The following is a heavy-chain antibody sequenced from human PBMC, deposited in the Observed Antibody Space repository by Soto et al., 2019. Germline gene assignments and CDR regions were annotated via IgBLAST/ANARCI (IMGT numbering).Heavy chain of an antibody. CDR3: ARGLGKIYYDFWSGYSKYWFDP. D-gene: IGHD3-3*01. Sequence: GASVKVSCKASGYTFTSYDINWVRQATGQGLEWMGWMNPNSGNTGYAQRFQGRVTMTRNTSISTAYMELSSLRSEDTAVYYCARGLGKIYYDFWSGYSKYWFDPWGQGTLVTISS. V-gene: IGHV1-8*01. CDR2: MNPNSGNT. CDR1: GYTFTSYD. J-gene: IGHJ5*02.